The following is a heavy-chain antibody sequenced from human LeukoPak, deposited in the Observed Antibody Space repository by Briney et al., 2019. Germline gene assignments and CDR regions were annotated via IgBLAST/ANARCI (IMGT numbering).Heavy chain of an antibody. V-gene: IGHV4-4*02. D-gene: IGHD3-10*01. Sequence: PSETLSLTCAVSGGSISSSNWWSWVRQPPGKGLEWIGEIYHSGSTNYNPSLKSRVTISVDKSKNQFSLKLSSVTAADTAVYYCARVGYGSGSYDAFDIWGQGTMVTVSS. J-gene: IGHJ3*02. CDR1: GGSISSSNW. CDR2: IYHSGST. CDR3: ARVGYGSGSYDAFDI.